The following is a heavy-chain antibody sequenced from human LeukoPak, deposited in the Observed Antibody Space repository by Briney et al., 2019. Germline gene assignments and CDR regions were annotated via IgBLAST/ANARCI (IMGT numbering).Heavy chain of an antibody. J-gene: IGHJ6*02. CDR2: IYYSGST. Sequence: SETLSLTCTVSGGSISSGDYYWSWIRQPPGKGLEWIGYIYYSGSTYYNPSLKSRVTISVDKSKNQFSLKLSSVTAADTAVYYCARRCSGGSLPCYYYGMDVWGQGTTVTVSS. CDR3: ARRCSGGSLPCYYYGMDV. CDR1: GGSISSGDYY. V-gene: IGHV4-30-4*01. D-gene: IGHD2-15*01.